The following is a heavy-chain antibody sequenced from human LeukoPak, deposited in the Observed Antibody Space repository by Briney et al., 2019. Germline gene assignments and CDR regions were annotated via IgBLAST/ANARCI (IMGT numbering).Heavy chain of an antibody. CDR2: IYGSGST. CDR1: GGSISSYY. CDR3: AREGTSGTHLNWFDP. D-gene: IGHD1-1*01. Sequence: SETLSLTCTVSGGSISSYYWGWIRQPPGKGLEWIGHIYGSGSTNYNPSLKSRVTLSVDTSKNQFSLKLSSVTAADTAVYYCAREGTSGTHLNWFDPWGQGTLVTVPS. V-gene: IGHV4-59*01. J-gene: IGHJ5*02.